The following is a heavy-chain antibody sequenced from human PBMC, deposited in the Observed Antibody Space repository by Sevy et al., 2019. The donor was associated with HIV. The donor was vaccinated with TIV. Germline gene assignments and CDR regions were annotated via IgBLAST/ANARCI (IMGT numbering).Heavy chain of an antibody. V-gene: IGHV1-2*06. CDR2: INPISGGT. CDR1: GYAFTGYW. J-gene: IGHJ6*02. D-gene: IGHD3-3*01. CDR3: ARAQTDFWMGGMDV. Sequence: ASVKVSCKTSGYAFTGYWIHWVRQAPGQGLEWMGRINPISGGTDDSHKFQGRVIMTRDTSISTAYLGVRRLTSDDTAVYYCARAQTDFWMGGMDVWGQGTTVTVSS.